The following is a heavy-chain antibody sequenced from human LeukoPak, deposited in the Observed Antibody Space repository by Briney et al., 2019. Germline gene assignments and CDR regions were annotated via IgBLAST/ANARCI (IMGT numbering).Heavy chain of an antibody. J-gene: IGHJ4*02. CDR3: VTNFDSSGYFGY. D-gene: IGHD3-22*01. V-gene: IGHV7-4-1*01. Sequence: ASVKVSCKASGYTFTRNTINWVRQAPGQGLEWMGWVNTNTGNPTYAQGFTGRFVFSSDTSVSTAYLQIGSLKADDTAVYYCVTNFDSSGYFGYWGQGTLVTVSS. CDR2: VNTNTGNP. CDR1: GYTFTRNT.